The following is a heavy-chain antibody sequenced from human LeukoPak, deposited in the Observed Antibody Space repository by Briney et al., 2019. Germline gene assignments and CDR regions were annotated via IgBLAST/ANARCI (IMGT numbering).Heavy chain of an antibody. J-gene: IGHJ6*02. D-gene: IGHD2-2*01. CDR1: GGSFSGYY. CDR2: INHSGST. CDR3: ARYFRLVVPAAKNDYYYGMDV. Sequence: SETLSLTCAVYGGSFSGYYWSWIRQPPGKGLEWIGEINHSGSTNYNPSLKSRVTISVDTSKNQFSLKLSSVTAADTGVYYCARYFRLVVPAAKNDYYYGMDVWGQGTTVTVSS. V-gene: IGHV4-34*01.